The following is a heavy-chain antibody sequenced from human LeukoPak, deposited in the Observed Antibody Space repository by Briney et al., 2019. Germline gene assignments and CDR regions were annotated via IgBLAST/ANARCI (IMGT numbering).Heavy chain of an antibody. Sequence: ASVKVSYKASGGTFISYAISWVRQATGQGLEWMGWMNPNSGNTGYAQKFQGRVTMTRNTSISTAYMELSSLRSADTAVYYCARSVAIPSPYYYYYYGMDVWGQGTTVTVS. V-gene: IGHV1-8*02. CDR1: GGTFISYA. CDR2: MNPNSGNT. J-gene: IGHJ6*02. CDR3: ARSVAIPSPYYYYYYGMDV. D-gene: IGHD2-2*01.